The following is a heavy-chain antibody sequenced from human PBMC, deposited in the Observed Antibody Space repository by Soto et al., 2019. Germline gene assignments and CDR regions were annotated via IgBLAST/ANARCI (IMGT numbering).Heavy chain of an antibody. Sequence: QVQLVESGGGVVQPGRSLRLSCAASGFTFSSYGMHWVRQAPGKGLEWVAVISYDGSNKYYADSVKGRFTISRDNSKKTLYLQMNRLRDDDTAVYYCARGGGSELGREYYFDYWGQGNLVTVSS. V-gene: IGHV3-30*03. J-gene: IGHJ4*02. CDR3: ARGGGSELGREYYFDY. CDR2: ISYDGSNK. CDR1: GFTFSSYG. D-gene: IGHD1-26*01.